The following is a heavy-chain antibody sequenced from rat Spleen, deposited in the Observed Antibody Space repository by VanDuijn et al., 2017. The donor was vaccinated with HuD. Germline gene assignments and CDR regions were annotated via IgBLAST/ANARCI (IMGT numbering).Heavy chain of an antibody. J-gene: IGHJ2*01. CDR2: ISYDGRTP. V-gene: IGHV5-7*01. CDR1: GFTFSNYD. Sequence: EVQVVESGGGIVQPGRSMKLSCAASGFTFSNYDMVWVRQASTKGLKCVASISYDGRTPYYRDSVKGRFTISSDNAKSTLYLQMDSLRSEDTATYYCTRGYYFNYWGQGVMVTVSS. CDR3: TRGYYFNY.